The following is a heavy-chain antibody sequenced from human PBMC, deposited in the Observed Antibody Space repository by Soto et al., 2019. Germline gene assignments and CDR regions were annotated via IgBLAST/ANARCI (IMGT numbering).Heavy chain of an antibody. J-gene: IGHJ6*02. D-gene: IGHD3-3*01. CDR2: ISYDGSNK. CDR3: AKDSWSGRYPYYYYYGMDV. Sequence: GSLRLSCAASGFTFSSYGMHWVRQAPGKGLEWVAVISYDGSNKYYADSVKGRFTISRDNSKNTLYLQMNSLRAEDTAVYYCAKDSWSGRYPYYYYYGMDVWGQGTTVTISS. CDR1: GFTFSSYG. V-gene: IGHV3-30*18.